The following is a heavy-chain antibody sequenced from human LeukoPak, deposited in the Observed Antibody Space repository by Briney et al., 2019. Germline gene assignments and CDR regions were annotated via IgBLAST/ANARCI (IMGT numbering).Heavy chain of an antibody. V-gene: IGHV3-23*01. CDR3: AKDLTVAGTPCDY. CDR1: GFTFSSYA. CDR2: ISGSGGST. Sequence: QTGGSLRLSCAASGFTFSSYAMSWVRQAPGKGLEWVSAISGSGGSTYYADSVKGRFTISRDNSKNTLYLQMNSLRAEDAAVYYCAKDLTVAGTPCDYWGQGTLVTVSS. D-gene: IGHD6-19*01. J-gene: IGHJ4*02.